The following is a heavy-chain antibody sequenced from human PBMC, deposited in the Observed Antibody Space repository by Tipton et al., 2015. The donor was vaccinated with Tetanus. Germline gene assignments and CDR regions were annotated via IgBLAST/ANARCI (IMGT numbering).Heavy chain of an antibody. D-gene: IGHD3-9*01. CDR3: TRGRPLTGNYYQYYMDV. J-gene: IGHJ6*03. CDR2: VYGAGST. CDR1: GFSVSNNH. Sequence: GSLRLSCAASGFSVSNNHMSWVRQAPGKGLEWVSVVYGAGSTDYADSVQGRFTLYRDNSKNILYLQLSNLRADDAAVYYCTRGRPLTGNYYQYYMDVWGKGTTVTVSS. V-gene: IGHV3-53*01.